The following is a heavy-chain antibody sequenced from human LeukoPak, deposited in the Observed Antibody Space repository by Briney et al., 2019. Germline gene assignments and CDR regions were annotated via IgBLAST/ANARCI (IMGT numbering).Heavy chain of an antibody. Sequence: GGSLRLSCAASGFSFSNYYMNWVRQAPGKGLEWVANIKPDGSEEHYVDSVKGRFTIFRDNAKHTLFLQMNSLRAEDTAVYYCARGDSSGYYHWGQGTLVTVSS. CDR1: GFSFSNYY. CDR3: ARGDSSGYYH. V-gene: IGHV3-7*01. J-gene: IGHJ5*02. D-gene: IGHD3-22*01. CDR2: IKPDGSEE.